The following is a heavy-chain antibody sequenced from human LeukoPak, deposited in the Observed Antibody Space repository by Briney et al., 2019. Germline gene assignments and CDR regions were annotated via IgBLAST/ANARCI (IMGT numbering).Heavy chain of an antibody. CDR2: IYYTGST. CDR1: GVSISSSNSY. V-gene: IGHV4-61*05. D-gene: IGHD6-19*01. Sequence: SETLSLTCTVSGVSISSSNSYWGWIRQPPGKGLEWIGYIYYTGSTNYNPSLKSRVTISVDTSKNQFSLKLSSVTAADTAVYYCARNGGWYLVFAFDIWGQGTMVTVSS. CDR3: ARNGGWYLVFAFDI. J-gene: IGHJ3*02.